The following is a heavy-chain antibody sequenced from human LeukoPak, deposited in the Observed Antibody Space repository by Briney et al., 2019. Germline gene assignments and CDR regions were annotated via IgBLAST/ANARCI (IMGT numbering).Heavy chain of an antibody. CDR2: TKQDGSEK. CDR1: GFTCSSNW. V-gene: IGHV3-7*03. J-gene: IGHJ4*02. Sequence: GGSLRLSCAAAGFTCSSNWMSWVRQAPGKGREGVANTKQDGSEKYSVDSVRGRFTISRDKAKNSLYLQMNSLRAEDTAVYYCARGALGIAAAGIDFDYWGQGTLVTVSS. CDR3: ARGALGIAAAGIDFDY. D-gene: IGHD6-13*01.